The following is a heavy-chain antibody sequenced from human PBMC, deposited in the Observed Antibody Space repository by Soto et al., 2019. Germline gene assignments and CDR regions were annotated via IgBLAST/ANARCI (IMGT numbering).Heavy chain of an antibody. Sequence: EVQLLESGGGLVQPGGSLRLSCAASGFTFSSYAMSWVRQAPGKGLEWVSAISGSGGSTYYADSVKGRFTIARDNSKNTLYLQMNSLRAEDTAVYYCAKMGQWLRSGIDYWGQGTLVTVSS. J-gene: IGHJ4*02. D-gene: IGHD5-12*01. CDR1: GFTFSSYA. CDR3: AKMGQWLRSGIDY. V-gene: IGHV3-23*01. CDR2: ISGSGGST.